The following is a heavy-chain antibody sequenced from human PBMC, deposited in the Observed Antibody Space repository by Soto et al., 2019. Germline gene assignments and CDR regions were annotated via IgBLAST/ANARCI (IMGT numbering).Heavy chain of an antibody. Sequence: PSETLYLTCTVSGGSISSYYWSWIRQPPGKGLEWIGYIYYSGSTNYNPSLKSRVTISVDTSKNQFSLKLSSVTAADTAVYYCARDRGSSWYGRYYYYYGMDVWGQGTTVTVSS. CDR2: IYYSGST. V-gene: IGHV4-59*01. CDR1: GGSISSYY. J-gene: IGHJ6*02. D-gene: IGHD6-13*01. CDR3: ARDRGSSWYGRYYYYYGMDV.